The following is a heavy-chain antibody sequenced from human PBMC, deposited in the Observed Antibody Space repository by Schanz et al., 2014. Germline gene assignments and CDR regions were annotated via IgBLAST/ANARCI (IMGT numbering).Heavy chain of an antibody. V-gene: IGHV3-23*04. CDR3: VRDELLWFGEVLSLDY. CDR1: GFSVGNKY. J-gene: IGHJ4*02. CDR2: ISGSGGST. D-gene: IGHD3-10*01. Sequence: EVQLVESGGGLVQPGGSLRLSCAASGFSVGNKYMNWVRQAPGKGLEWVSAISGSGGSTYYADSVKGRFTISRDNSNKTVDLQMNSLRAEDTALYYCVRDELLWFGEVLSLDYWGQGALVTVSS.